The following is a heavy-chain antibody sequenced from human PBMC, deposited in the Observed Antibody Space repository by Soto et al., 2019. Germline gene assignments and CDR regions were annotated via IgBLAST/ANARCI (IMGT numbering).Heavy chain of an antibody. CDR1: GGSISSSSYY. Sequence: PSETLSLTCTVSGGSISSSSYYWGWIRQPPGKGLEWIGSIYYSGSTYYNPSLKSRVTISVDTSTNQFSLKLSSVTAADTAVYYCARRIAAAGTTLDYWGQGTLVTVSS. CDR2: IYYSGST. J-gene: IGHJ4*02. CDR3: ARRIAAAGTTLDY. D-gene: IGHD6-13*01. V-gene: IGHV4-39*01.